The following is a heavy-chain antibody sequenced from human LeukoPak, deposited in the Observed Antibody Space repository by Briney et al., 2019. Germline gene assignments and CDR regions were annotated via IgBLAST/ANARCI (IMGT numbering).Heavy chain of an antibody. D-gene: IGHD4-17*01. CDR2: ISYDGSNK. CDR3: AKDFYGDYGYYYYYGMDV. Sequence: GGSLRLSCAASGFTFSSYAMHWVRQAPGKGLEWVAVISYDGSNKYYADSVKGRFTISRDNSKNTLYLQMNSLRAEDTAVYYCAKDFYGDYGYYYYYGMDVWGQGTTVTVSS. V-gene: IGHV3-30*04. CDR1: GFTFSSYA. J-gene: IGHJ6*02.